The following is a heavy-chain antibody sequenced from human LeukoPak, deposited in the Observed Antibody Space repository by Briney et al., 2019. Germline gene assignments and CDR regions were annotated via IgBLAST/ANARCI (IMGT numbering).Heavy chain of an antibody. D-gene: IGHD5-24*01. Sequence: SSETLSLTCTVSGGSISSYFWNWMRQSPGKGLEWIGKTFYRGSTNYNPSLKSRVTMSIDTSKNQFSLQLSSVTAADTAVYFCARCGDGYNAYREAFDIWGHGTMVTVSS. V-gene: IGHV4-59*01. J-gene: IGHJ3*02. CDR3: ARCGDGYNAYREAFDI. CDR2: TFYRGST. CDR1: GGSISSYF.